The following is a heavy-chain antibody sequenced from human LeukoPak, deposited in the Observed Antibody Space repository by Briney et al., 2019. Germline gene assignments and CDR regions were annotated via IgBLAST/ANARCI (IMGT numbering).Heavy chain of an antibody. CDR2: IIGNGGST. V-gene: IGHV3-64*04. CDR3: ARSSGSFDP. J-gene: IGHJ5*02. Sequence: PGGSLRLSCSASGFTFSNYAMHWVRQAPGKGLEYLSGIIGNGGSTYYADSVKGRFTISRDNAKNSLYLQMNSLRAEDTAVYYCARSSGSFDPWGQGTLVTVSS. D-gene: IGHD3-22*01. CDR1: GFTFSNYA.